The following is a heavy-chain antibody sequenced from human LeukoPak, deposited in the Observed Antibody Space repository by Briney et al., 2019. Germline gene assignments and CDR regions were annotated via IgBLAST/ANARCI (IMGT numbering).Heavy chain of an antibody. V-gene: IGHV1-69*05. CDR1: GGTFSSYA. J-gene: IGHJ6*03. CDR2: IIPIFGTA. D-gene: IGHD1-7*01. Sequence: SVKVSCKASGGTFSSYAISWVRQAPGQGLEWMGGIIPIFGTANYAQKFQGRVTITTDESTSTAYMELSSLRAEDTAVYYCARDRHNWNYARGYYYYMDVWGKGTTVTVSS. CDR3: ARDRHNWNYARGYYYYMDV.